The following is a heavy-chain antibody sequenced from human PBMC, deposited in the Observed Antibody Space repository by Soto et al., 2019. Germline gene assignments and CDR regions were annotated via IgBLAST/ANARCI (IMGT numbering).Heavy chain of an antibody. CDR2: ISGTRGRHRNT. CDR1: GFIFSDYA. Sequence: EVHLLESGGNLVQPGMSLRLSCAASGFIFSDYAMTWVRQAPGKGLEWVSTISGTRGRHRNTFYTASVKGRFTVTRDNSKNTRFLKMNSLRVEDPAVYSCAKPMSRLGGYDLNWLPPWAQGTLVTFSS. D-gene: IGHD5-12*01. J-gene: IGHJ5*02. CDR3: AKPMSRLGGYDLNWLPP. V-gene: IGHV3-23*01.